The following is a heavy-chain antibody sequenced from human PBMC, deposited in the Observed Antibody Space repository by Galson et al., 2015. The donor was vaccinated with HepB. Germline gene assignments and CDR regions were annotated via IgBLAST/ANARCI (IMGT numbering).Heavy chain of an antibody. J-gene: IGHJ5*02. CDR1: GGSFSGYY. CDR2: INHSGST. D-gene: IGHD2-15*01. V-gene: IGHV4-34*01. Sequence: TLSLTCAVYGGSFSGYYWSWIRQPPGKGLEWIGEINHSGSTNYNASLKSRVTISVDTSKNQFSLKLSSVTAADTAMYYCARGGIWYCSGGSCSSNWFDPWGQGTLVTVSS. CDR3: ARGGIWYCSGGSCSSNWFDP.